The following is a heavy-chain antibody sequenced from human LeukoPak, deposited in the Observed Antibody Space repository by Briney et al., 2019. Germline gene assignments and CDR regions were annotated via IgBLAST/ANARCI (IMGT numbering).Heavy chain of an antibody. D-gene: IGHD3/OR15-3a*01. J-gene: IGHJ4*02. V-gene: IGHV3-21*01. CDR2: IRSSSYT. Sequence: GGSLRLSCAASGSTFSSYSMNWVRQAPGKGLEWVSSIRSSSYTYYADSVKGRFTISRDNAKNSLYLQMNSLTPEDTAVYYCARAKDDFCDYWGQGTLVTVSS. CDR3: ARAKDDFCDY. CDR1: GSTFSSYS.